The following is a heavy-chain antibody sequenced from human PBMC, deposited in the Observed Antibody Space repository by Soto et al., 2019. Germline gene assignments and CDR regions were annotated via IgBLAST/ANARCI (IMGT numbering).Heavy chain of an antibody. CDR2: INAGNGNT. D-gene: IGHD3-10*01. V-gene: IGHV1-3*01. CDR3: ARGLGGITMVRGVILGFQH. Sequence: GASVKVSCKASGYTFTSYAMHWVRQAPGQRLEWMGWINAGNGNTKYSQKFQGRVTITRDTSASTAYMELSSLRSEDTAVYYCARGLGGITMVRGVILGFQHWGQGTLVTVSS. CDR1: GYTFTSYA. J-gene: IGHJ1*01.